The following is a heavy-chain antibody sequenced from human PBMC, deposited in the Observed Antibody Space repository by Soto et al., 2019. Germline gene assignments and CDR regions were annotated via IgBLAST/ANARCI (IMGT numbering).Heavy chain of an antibody. CDR2: IIPIFGTA. Sequence: SVKVSKNASGGPFSSYAIIWVRQAPGQGLEWMGGIIPIFGTANYAQKFQGKVTITADESTSTAYMELSSLRSEDTAVYYCAYCPVEYCSGGSCYYRLDYWGQGTLVTVS. J-gene: IGHJ4*02. V-gene: IGHV1-69*13. D-gene: IGHD2-15*01. CDR1: GGPFSSYA. CDR3: AYCPVEYCSGGSCYYRLDY.